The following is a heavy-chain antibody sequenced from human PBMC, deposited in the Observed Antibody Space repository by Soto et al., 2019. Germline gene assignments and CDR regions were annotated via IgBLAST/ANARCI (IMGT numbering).Heavy chain of an antibody. CDR3: ARDGTRPLPLGGSTNTKKNWFDP. CDR1: GYTFTGYY. V-gene: IGHV1-2*02. Sequence: GASVKVSCKSSGYTFTGYYMHWVRQAPGQGLEWMGWINPNSGGTNYAQKFQGRVTMTSDTSISTAYMELSRLRSDDTAVYYCARDGTRPLPLGGSTNTKKNWFDPWGKGTLVTVSS. CDR2: INPNSGGT. D-gene: IGHD2-2*01. J-gene: IGHJ5*02.